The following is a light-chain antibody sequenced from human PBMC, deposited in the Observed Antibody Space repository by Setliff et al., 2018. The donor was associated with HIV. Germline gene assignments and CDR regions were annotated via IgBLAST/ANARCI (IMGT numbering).Light chain of an antibody. Sequence: QSALTQPPLVSGAPGQRVTISCTGSSSNIGAGHDVHWYQQFPGTAPKLLIYDNNNRPSGVPVRFSGSKSGTSASLAIFGLQAEDEADYYCQSYDCDLSGPVFGGGTKVTVL. CDR1: SSNIGAGHD. CDR3: QSYDCDLSGPV. CDR2: DNN. J-gene: IGLJ3*02. V-gene: IGLV1-40*01.